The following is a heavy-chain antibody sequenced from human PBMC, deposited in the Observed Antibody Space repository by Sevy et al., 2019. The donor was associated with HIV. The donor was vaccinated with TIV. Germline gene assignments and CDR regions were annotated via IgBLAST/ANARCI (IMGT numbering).Heavy chain of an antibody. CDR2: IWNDGSDK. J-gene: IGHJ4*02. V-gene: IGHV3-33*01. CDR3: ARDFSGRAFDY. Sequence: GGSLRLSCAASGFTFSSYGMHWVRQAPGKGLEWLTIIWNDGSDKYYADSVKGRFTISRDNSRNTLYLQMNGLRAEDTAVYYCARDFSGRAFDYWGQGTLVTVSS. D-gene: IGHD2-15*01. CDR1: GFTFSSYG.